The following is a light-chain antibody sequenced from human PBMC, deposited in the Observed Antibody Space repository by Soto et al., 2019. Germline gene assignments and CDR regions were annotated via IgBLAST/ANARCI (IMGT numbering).Light chain of an antibody. J-gene: IGLJ1*01. CDR2: DDN. V-gene: IGLV1-51*01. CDR1: SSNIGGNS. CDR3: GSWDSSLSAYV. Sequence: QSALTQPPSVSAAPGQKGTISCSGSSSNIGGNSWSWDQQLPGTAPKLLIYDDNKRPSGIPDRFSGSKSGTSATLGITGFQTGDEAAYYCGSWDSSLSAYVFGTGTKVTVL.